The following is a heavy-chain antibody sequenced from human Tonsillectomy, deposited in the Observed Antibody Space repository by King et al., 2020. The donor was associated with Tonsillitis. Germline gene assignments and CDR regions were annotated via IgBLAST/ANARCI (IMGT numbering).Heavy chain of an antibody. CDR2: IKSKTDGGTT. V-gene: IGHV3-15*07. Sequence: VQLVESGGGLVKPGGSLRLSCAASGFTFTNAWMNWVRQAPGRGLEWVARIKSKTDGGTTDYAAPVKGRLTVSRDDAKNTLYLQMNSLKTEDTAVYYCTSRGPDWGQGTLVTVSS. CDR3: TSRGPD. J-gene: IGHJ4*02. D-gene: IGHD3-10*01. CDR1: GFTFTNAW.